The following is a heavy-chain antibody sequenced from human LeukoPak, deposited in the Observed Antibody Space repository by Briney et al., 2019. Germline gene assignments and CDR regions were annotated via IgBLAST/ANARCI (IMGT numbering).Heavy chain of an antibody. V-gene: IGHV4-59*13. CDR1: GGSISGYH. D-gene: IGHD3-3*01. J-gene: IGHJ6*02. Sequence: SQTLSLTCTVSGGSISGYHWSWIRQPPGKRLEWLGYVYYSGSTNYNPSLKSRVTISEDTSKNQVSLKLSSVTAADTAVYYCAREGRVGYDFWSGYYDGMDVWGQGTTVTVSS. CDR3: AREGRVGYDFWSGYYDGMDV. CDR2: VYYSGST.